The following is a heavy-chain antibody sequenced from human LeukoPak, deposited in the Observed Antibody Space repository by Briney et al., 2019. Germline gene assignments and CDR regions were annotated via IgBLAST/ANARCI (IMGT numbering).Heavy chain of an antibody. CDR2: IYYSGST. Sequence: SETLSLTCTVSGGSISSSSYYWGWIRQPPGKGLEWIGSIYYSGSTYYNPSLKSRVTISVDTSKNQFSLKLSSVTAADTAVYYCARRGYSESYQGSLDYWGQGTLVTVSS. J-gene: IGHJ4*02. CDR3: ARRGYSESYQGSLDY. V-gene: IGHV4-39*07. CDR1: GGSISSSSYY. D-gene: IGHD1-26*01.